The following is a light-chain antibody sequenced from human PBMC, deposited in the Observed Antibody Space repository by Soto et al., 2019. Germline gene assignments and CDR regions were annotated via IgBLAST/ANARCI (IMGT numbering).Light chain of an antibody. CDR2: GAS. J-gene: IGKJ1*01. Sequence: EIVMTRSPATLSVSPGERATFSCRASQSVSSNLALYQQKPGQAPRLLIYGASIRATGIPARFSGSGSGTEFTLTISTLQSEDFAIYYCQHYNNWPPWTFGQGTKVDI. CDR3: QHYNNWPPWT. V-gene: IGKV3-15*01. CDR1: QSVSSN.